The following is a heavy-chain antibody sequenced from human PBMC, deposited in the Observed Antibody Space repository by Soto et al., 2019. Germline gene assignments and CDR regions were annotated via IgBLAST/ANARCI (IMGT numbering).Heavy chain of an antibody. CDR2: INAGNGNT. V-gene: IGHV1-3*01. CDR3: ARKCSSTSCYTDYYYYGMDV. CDR1: GYTFTSYA. J-gene: IGHJ6*02. D-gene: IGHD2-2*02. Sequence: ASVKVSCKASGYTFTSYAMHWVRQAPGQRLEWMGWINAGNGNTKYSQKFQGGVTITRDTSASTAYMELSSLRSEDTAVYYCARKCSSTSCYTDYYYYGMDVWGQGTTVTVSS.